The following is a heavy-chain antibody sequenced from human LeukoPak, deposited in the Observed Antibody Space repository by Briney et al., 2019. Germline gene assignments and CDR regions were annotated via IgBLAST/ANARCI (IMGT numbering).Heavy chain of an antibody. V-gene: IGHV1-69*06. Sequence: GASVKVSCKASGGTFSSYAISWVRQAPGQGLEWMGGIIPIFGTANYAQKFQGRVTITADKSTSTAYMELSSLRSEDTAVYYCASSSIAAPGRYYYYYYMDVWGKGTTVTVSS. J-gene: IGHJ6*03. D-gene: IGHD6-6*01. CDR1: GGTFSSYA. CDR3: ASSSIAAPGRYYYYYYMDV. CDR2: IIPIFGTA.